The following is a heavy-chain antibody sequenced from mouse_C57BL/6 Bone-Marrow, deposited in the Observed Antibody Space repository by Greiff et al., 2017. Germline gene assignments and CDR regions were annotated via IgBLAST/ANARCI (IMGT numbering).Heavy chain of an antibody. CDR1: GFSLTSYG. CDR2: IWSGGST. J-gene: IGHJ2*01. CDR3: ASKGGYFDY. V-gene: IGHV2-2*01. Sequence: QVQLKESGPGLVQPSQSLSITCTVSGFSLTSYGVHWVRQSPGKGLEWLGVIWSGGSTDYNAAFISRLSISKDNAKSQVFFKMNSLQADDKAIYYCASKGGYFDYWGQGTTLTVSS.